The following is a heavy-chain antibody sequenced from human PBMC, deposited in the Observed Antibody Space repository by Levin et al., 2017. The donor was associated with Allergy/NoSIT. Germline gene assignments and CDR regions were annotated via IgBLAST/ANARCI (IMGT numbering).Heavy chain of an antibody. CDR1: GFTFSPYS. Sequence: GGSLRLSCVASGFTFSPYSMNWVRQAPGKGLEWVSSISSSCSYIYYRDSVKGRFTISRDNAKNSLFLEMNSLRAEDTAVYYCAGEPERGKWFDPWGQGTLVTVSS. J-gene: IGHJ5*02. V-gene: IGHV3-21*01. CDR3: AGEPERGKWFDP. D-gene: IGHD3-16*01. CDR2: ISSSCSYI.